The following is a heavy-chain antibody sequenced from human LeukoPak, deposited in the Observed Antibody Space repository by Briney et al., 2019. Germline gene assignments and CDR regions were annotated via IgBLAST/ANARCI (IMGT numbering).Heavy chain of an antibody. CDR1: GGSISSGGYY. D-gene: IGHD5-18*01. J-gene: IGHJ4*02. CDR2: IYYSGST. CDR3: ARGIGGYSYGSLDY. V-gene: IGHV4-31*03. Sequence: SGTLSLTCTVSGGSISSGGYYWSWIRQHPGKGLEWIGYIYYSGSTYYNPSLKSRVTISVDTSKNQFSLKLSSVTPADTAVYYCARGIGGYSYGSLDYWGQGTLVTVSS.